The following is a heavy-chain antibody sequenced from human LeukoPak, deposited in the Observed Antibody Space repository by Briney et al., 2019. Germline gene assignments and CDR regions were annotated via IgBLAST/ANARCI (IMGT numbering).Heavy chain of an antibody. D-gene: IGHD3-10*01. CDR2: IYYSEST. J-gene: IGHJ3*02. CDR3: ARHFRLSYSFDI. Sequence: PSETLSLTCTVSGGSISSDYWSWIRKPPGKGLEWIGYIYYSESTYYNPSLKSRVTISVDTSKNQFSLKLSSVTAADTAVYYCARHFRLSYSFDIWGQGTMVTVSS. V-gene: IGHV4-59*08. CDR1: GGSISSDY.